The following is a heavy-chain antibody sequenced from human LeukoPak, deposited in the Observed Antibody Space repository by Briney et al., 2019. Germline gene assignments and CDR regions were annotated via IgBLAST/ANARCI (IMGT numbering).Heavy chain of an antibody. D-gene: IGHD3-3*01. Sequence: SQTLSLTCTVSGGSISGGSYYWNWIRQPAGKGLEWIGRIYISGSTNYNPSLKSRVTISVDTSKNQFSLKLSSVTAADTAVYYCARRLSITIFGVVTPGAFDIWGQGTMVTVSS. CDR2: IYISGST. J-gene: IGHJ3*02. V-gene: IGHV4-61*02. CDR1: GGSISGGSYY. CDR3: ARRLSITIFGVVTPGAFDI.